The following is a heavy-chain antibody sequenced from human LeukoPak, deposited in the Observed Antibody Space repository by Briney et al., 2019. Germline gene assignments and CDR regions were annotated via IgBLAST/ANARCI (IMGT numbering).Heavy chain of an antibody. D-gene: IGHD5-18*01. Sequence: SVKVSCKASGGTFSSYAISWVRQAPGQGLEWMGGIIPIFGTANYAQKFQGRVTITTDESTSTAYMELSSLRSEDTAVYYCGVGRGYSYARYGMDVWGQGTTVTVSS. J-gene: IGHJ6*02. V-gene: IGHV1-69*05. CDR2: IIPIFGTA. CDR3: GVGRGYSYARYGMDV. CDR1: GGTFSSYA.